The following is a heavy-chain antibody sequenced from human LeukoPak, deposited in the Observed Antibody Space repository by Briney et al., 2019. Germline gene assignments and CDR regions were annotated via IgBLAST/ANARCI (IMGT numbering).Heavy chain of an antibody. J-gene: IGHJ4*02. CDR3: ARWGGYSYGFFDY. D-gene: IGHD5-18*01. Sequence: SETLSLTCTVSGYSISSGYYWGWIRQPPGKGLAWIGSIYHSGSTYYNPSLKSRVTISVDTSKNQFSLKLSSVTAAGTAVYYCARWGGYSYGFFDYWGQGTLVTVSS. CDR1: GYSISSGYY. CDR2: IYHSGST. V-gene: IGHV4-38-2*02.